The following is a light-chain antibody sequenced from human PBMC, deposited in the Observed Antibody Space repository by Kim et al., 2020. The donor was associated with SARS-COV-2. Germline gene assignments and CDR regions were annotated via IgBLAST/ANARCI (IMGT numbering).Light chain of an antibody. V-gene: IGKV3-20*01. J-gene: IGKJ1*01. Sequence: SPGDRATLSCRASGSLSGNHLAWYQQKPGQAPRLLIYRTSSRAAGIPARFSGRGSGTDFTLTISRLEPEDFAVYYCQQYVISPRTFGQGAKVDIK. CDR2: RTS. CDR1: GSLSGNH. CDR3: QQYVISPRT.